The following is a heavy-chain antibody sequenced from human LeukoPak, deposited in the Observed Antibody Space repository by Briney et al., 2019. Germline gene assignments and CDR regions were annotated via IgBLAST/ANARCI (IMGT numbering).Heavy chain of an antibody. CDR3: ARDSAGDLDS. CDR2: INPNSGVT. CDR1: GYTFTGHY. Sequence: ASXXVSCKASGYTFTGHYMHWVGQAPGQGGEWMGWINPNSGVTNYAQKFQGRVTMTRHTSISTAYMELSRLRSDDTAVYYCARDSAGDLDSWGQGTLVTVSS. V-gene: IGHV1-2*02. J-gene: IGHJ4*02. D-gene: IGHD7-27*01.